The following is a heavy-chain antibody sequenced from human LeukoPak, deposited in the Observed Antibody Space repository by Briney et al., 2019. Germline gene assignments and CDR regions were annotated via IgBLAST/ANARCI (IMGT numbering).Heavy chain of an antibody. CDR3: ATFRARAFDI. V-gene: IGHV3-48*01. J-gene: IGHJ3*02. Sequence: GGSLRLSCAASGFTFSTYSMNWVRQAPGKGLEWVSYISSSSSTIYYADSVKGRFTISRDNAKNSLYLQMNSLRAEDTAVYYCATFRARAFDIWGQGTMVTVSS. CDR1: GFTFSTYS. CDR2: ISSSSSTI.